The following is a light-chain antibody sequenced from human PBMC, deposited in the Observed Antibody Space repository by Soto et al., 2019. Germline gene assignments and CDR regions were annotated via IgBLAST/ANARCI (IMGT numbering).Light chain of an antibody. CDR2: RTS. J-gene: IGKJ4*01. CDR3: QQYNNWPRAT. V-gene: IGKV3-15*01. CDR1: QSISSN. Sequence: ETVMTQSPATLSVSPGERATLSYRASQSISSNLAWYQQKPGQAPRLLMFRTSTRATGVPARFSGSGSGTEFNITISSLQSEDFAVYYCQQYNNWPRATFGGGTKVEIK.